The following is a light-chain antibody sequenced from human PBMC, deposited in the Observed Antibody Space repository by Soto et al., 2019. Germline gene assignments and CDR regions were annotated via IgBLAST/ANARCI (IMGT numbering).Light chain of an antibody. CDR1: QSVSSY. CDR3: QQRSNWHT. J-gene: IGKJ2*01. Sequence: EIVLTQSPATLSLSPGARATLSCRASQSVSSYLAWYQQKPGQAPRLLISDASNRATGIPARFSGSGSGTDFTLTISSLEPEVIAVYYCQQRSNWHTFGQGTNLEIK. CDR2: DAS. V-gene: IGKV3-11*01.